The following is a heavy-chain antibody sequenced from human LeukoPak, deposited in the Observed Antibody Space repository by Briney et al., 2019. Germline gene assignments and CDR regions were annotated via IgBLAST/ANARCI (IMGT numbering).Heavy chain of an antibody. CDR3: TIGYCSGGSCYGVDGPDY. J-gene: IGHJ4*02. Sequence: GGSLRLSCAASGFTFSSYAMSWVRQAPGKGLEWVSTLSGSGGSIYYADSVKGRFTISRDNSKTTLYLQMNSLKTEDTAVYYCTIGYCSGGSCYGVDGPDYWGQGTLVTVSS. CDR2: LSGSGGSI. CDR1: GFTFSSYA. D-gene: IGHD2-15*01. V-gene: IGHV3-23*01.